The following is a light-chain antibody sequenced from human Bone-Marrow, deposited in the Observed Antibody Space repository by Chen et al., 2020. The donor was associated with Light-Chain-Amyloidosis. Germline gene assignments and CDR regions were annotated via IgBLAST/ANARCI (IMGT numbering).Light chain of an antibody. V-gene: IGLV3-25*03. CDR2: RGT. CDR1: DLPTKY. CDR3: QSADSSGTYEVI. J-gene: IGLJ2*01. Sequence: SYELTQPPSVSVSPGQTARITCSGDDLPTKYAYWYQQKPGQAPVLVIHRGTERPSGISERNTGSSSGTTATVTISGVQAEDEADYHCQSADSSGTYEVIFGGGTKLTVL.